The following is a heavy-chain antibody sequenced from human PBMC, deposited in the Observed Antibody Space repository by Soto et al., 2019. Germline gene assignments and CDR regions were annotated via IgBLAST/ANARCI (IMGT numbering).Heavy chain of an antibody. CDR1: GYTFTSYA. J-gene: IGHJ4*02. V-gene: IGHV1-3*01. D-gene: IGHD2-8*01. CDR3: ARDLGVWPDY. Sequence: QVQLVQSGAEVKKPGASVKVSCKASGYTFTSYAIHWVRQAPGQRLEWMGWINAGNGNTKYSQKFQDRVTITRDTSASTAYMELSSLRSEDTAVYYCARDLGVWPDYWSQGTLVSVSS. CDR2: INAGNGNT.